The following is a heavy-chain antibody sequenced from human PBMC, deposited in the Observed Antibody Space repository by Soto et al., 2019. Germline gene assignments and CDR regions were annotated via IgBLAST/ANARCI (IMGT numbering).Heavy chain of an antibody. V-gene: IGHV1-69*04. CDR3: AREEAGYSSSWFDY. J-gene: IGHJ4*02. CDR2: IIPILGIA. D-gene: IGHD6-13*01. Sequence: GASVKVSCKASGGTFSSYTISWVRQAPGQGLEWMGRIIPILGIANYAQKFQGRVTITADKSTGTAYMELSSLRSEDTAVYYCAREEAGYSSSWFDYWGQGTLVTVSS. CDR1: GGTFSSYT.